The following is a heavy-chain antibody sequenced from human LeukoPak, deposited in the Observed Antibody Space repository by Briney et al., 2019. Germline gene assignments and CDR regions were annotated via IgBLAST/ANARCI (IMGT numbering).Heavy chain of an antibody. J-gene: IGHJ4*02. CDR3: ARDQAYCGGDCYFDF. CDR2: IYHSGST. V-gene: IGHV4-38-2*02. D-gene: IGHD2-21*02. Sequence: SETLSLTCAVSDYSISSAYYWGWIRQPPGKGLEWIGSIYHSGSTDYNPSLKSRVTISVDTSKDQFSLKLRSVTAADTAVYYCARDQAYCGGDCYFDFWGQGTLVTVSS. CDR1: DYSISSAYY.